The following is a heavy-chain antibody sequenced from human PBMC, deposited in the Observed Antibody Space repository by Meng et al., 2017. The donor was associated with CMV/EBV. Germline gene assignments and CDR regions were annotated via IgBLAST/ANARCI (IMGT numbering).Heavy chain of an antibody. CDR3: ARVSFIHYYDSSGYFAY. CDR1: GGSISSSNW. D-gene: IGHD3-22*01. Sequence: SETLSLTCAVSGGSISSSNWWSWVRQPPGKGLEWIGEIYHSGSTNYNPSLKSRVTISVDKSKNQFSLKLSSVTAADTAVYYCARVSFIHYYDSSGYFAYWGQGTLVTVSS. J-gene: IGHJ4*02. CDR2: IYHSGST. V-gene: IGHV4-4*02.